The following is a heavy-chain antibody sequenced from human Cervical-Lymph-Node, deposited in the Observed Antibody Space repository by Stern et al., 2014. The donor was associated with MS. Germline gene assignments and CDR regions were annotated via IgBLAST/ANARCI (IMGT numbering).Heavy chain of an antibody. Sequence: VQLVESGSELKKPGASVKVSCKASGYSFTHFALNWVRHAPGQGLQWMGWIKTNTGNPSYAQAFPGRFVFSLDTSVSTAYLQIGSLKAEDTAVYYCARDPHNYGDRFDYWGQGTLVTVSS. J-gene: IGHJ4*02. CDR3: ARDPHNYGDRFDY. CDR1: GYSFTHFA. V-gene: IGHV7-4-1*01. D-gene: IGHD4-17*01. CDR2: IKTNTGNP.